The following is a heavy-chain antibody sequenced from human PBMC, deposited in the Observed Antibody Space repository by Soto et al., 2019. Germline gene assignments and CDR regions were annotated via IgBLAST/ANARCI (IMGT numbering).Heavy chain of an antibody. J-gene: IGHJ5*02. CDR1: GGSFSGYY. D-gene: IGHD3-10*01. CDR2: INHSGST. CDR3: ARARPVLLWFGGGDWFDP. Sequence: TSETLSLTCAVYGGSFSGYYWTWIRQPPGTGLEWIGEINHSGSTNYNPSLKSRVTISVDTSKNQFSLKLSSVTAADTAVYYCARARPVLLWFGGGDWFDPWGQGTLVT. V-gene: IGHV4-34*01.